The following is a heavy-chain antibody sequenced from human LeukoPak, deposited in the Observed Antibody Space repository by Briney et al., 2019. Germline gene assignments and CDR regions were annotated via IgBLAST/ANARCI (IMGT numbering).Heavy chain of an antibody. J-gene: IGHJ3*02. CDR3: AIYDSSGYYDAFDI. CDR2: IYPADSDT. V-gene: IGHV5-51*01. Sequence: GESLKISCKGSGYSFTSYWIGWVRQMPGKGLEWMGIIYPADSDTRYSPSFQGQVTISADKSISTAYLQWSGLRASDTAMYYCAIYDSSGYYDAFDIWGQGTMVTVSS. D-gene: IGHD3-22*01. CDR1: GYSFTSYW.